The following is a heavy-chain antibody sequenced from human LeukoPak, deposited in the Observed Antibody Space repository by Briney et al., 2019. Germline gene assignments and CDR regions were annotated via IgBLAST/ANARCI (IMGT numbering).Heavy chain of an antibody. CDR1: GFTFSSYS. Sequence: GGSLRLSCAASGFTFSSYSMNWVRQAPGKGLEWVSSISSSSRYIYNADSVKGRFTTSRDNAKNSLDLQMNSLKVEDTAVYYCATPAAGPGAEYSLYWGQGTLVIVSS. D-gene: IGHD6-13*01. CDR2: ISSSSRYI. V-gene: IGHV3-21*01. CDR3: ATPAAGPGAEYSLY. J-gene: IGHJ1*01.